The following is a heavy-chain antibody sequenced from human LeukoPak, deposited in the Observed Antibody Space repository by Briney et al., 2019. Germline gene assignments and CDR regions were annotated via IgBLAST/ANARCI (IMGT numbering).Heavy chain of an antibody. CDR2: MNPNSGNT. D-gene: IGHD4-17*01. CDR1: GYTFNTYD. Sequence: ASVKVSCKASGYTFNTYDITWVRQAPGQGLEWMGWMNPNSGNTGYAQKFQGRVTMTRNTSIRTAYMELSSLRSEDTAVYYCARGCPYGDYEGGYYYYYMDVWGKGTTVTISS. J-gene: IGHJ6*03. CDR3: ARGCPYGDYEGGYYYYYMDV. V-gene: IGHV1-8*02.